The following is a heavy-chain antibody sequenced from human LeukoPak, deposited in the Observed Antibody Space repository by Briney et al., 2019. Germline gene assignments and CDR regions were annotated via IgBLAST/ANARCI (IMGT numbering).Heavy chain of an antibody. Sequence: SETLSLTCVVSSYSISSGYSWGWIRQPPGKGLEWIGSMYLSGTTYYNPSLKSRVTISVDKSDNQFSLKVTFVTAADSAIYFCAKTDYGHYSGFEVWGQGIMVT. CDR1: SYSISSGYS. V-gene: IGHV4-38-2*01. J-gene: IGHJ3*01. D-gene: IGHD4-17*01. CDR2: MYLSGTT. CDR3: AKTDYGHYSGFEV.